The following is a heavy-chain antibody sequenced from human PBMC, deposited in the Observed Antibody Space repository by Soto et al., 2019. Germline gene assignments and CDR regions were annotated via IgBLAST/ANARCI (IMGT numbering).Heavy chain of an antibody. J-gene: IGHJ4*02. CDR1: GFSFGSYA. Sequence: RLSCAASGFSFGSYALSWVRQAPGKGLEWVSTISGSDGKTYYADSVKGRFTISRDNSKNTLYLQMNSLRAEDTAVYYCAKDRDYVNYFDYWGQGTLVTVSS. CDR3: AKDRDYVNYFDY. D-gene: IGHD4-17*01. V-gene: IGHV3-23*01. CDR2: ISGSDGKT.